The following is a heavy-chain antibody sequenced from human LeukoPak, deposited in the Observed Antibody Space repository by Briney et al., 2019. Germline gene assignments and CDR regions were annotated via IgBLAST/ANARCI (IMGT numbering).Heavy chain of an antibody. CDR2: INHSGST. CDR3: ARGLFRGYSYGYVDR. Sequence: SETLSLTCAVYGGSFSGYYWSWIRQPPGKGLEWIGEINHSGSTNYNPSLKSRVTISVDTPKNQFSLKLSPVTAADTAVYYCARGLFRGYSYGYVDRWGQGTLVTVSS. V-gene: IGHV4-34*01. D-gene: IGHD5-18*01. CDR1: GGSFSGYY. J-gene: IGHJ5*02.